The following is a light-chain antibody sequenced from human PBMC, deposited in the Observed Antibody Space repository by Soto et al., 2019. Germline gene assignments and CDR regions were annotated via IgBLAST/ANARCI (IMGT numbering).Light chain of an antibody. J-gene: IGLJ3*02. CDR3: SSYAQSRTVV. CDR2: EGS. V-gene: IGLV2-23*01. CDR1: SSDVGSYNL. Sequence: QSALTQPASVSGSPGQSITISCTGTSSDVGSYNLVSWYQQHPGKAPKLMIYEGSKRPSGVSNRFSGSKSGNTASLTISGLQAEDEADYYCSSYAQSRTVVFGGGTKLTVL.